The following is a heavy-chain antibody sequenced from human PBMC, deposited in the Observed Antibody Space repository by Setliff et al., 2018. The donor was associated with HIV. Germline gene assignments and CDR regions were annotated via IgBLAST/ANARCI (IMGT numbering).Heavy chain of an antibody. D-gene: IGHD3-3*01. V-gene: IGHV4-34*01. Sequence: PSETLSLTCTVSGGSVSGYFWSWIRQPPGRGLEWIGEINHSGSSNYNPSLKSRVTISVDTSKNQFSLKLSSVTAADTAVYYCARGVNFWSDYYNYWGQGTRVTVSS. CDR3: ARGVNFWSDYYNY. CDR2: INHSGSS. CDR1: GGSVSGYF. J-gene: IGHJ4*02.